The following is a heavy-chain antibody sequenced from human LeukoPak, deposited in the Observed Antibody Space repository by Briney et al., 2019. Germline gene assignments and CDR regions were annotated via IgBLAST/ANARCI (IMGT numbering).Heavy chain of an antibody. D-gene: IGHD3-22*01. CDR1: GDSFTSVTDY. CDR3: ARRDYYDSRALDY. CDR2: IYYSGST. J-gene: IGHJ4*02. Sequence: SETLSLTCTVSGDSFTSVTDYWAWIRQPPGKGLEWIGYIYYSGSTNYNPSLKSRVTISVDTSKNQFSLKLSSVTAADTGVYYCARRDYYDSRALDYWGQGTLVTVSS. V-gene: IGHV4-61*01.